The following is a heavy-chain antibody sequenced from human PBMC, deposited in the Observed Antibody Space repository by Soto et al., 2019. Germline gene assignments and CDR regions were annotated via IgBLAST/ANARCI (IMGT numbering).Heavy chain of an antibody. D-gene: IGHD6-19*01. V-gene: IGHV3-15*01. CDR3: TRESRDSSRWYGAFDI. Sequence: PGGSLRLSCAASGLTLTNAWMSWVRQAPGRGLEWVGRIKSKTDGGATDYAAPVKGRFTSSRDDSENTLYLQMNSLRTEDTAVYYCTRESRDSSRWYGAFDIWGQGTMVTVSS. CDR2: IKSKTDGGAT. J-gene: IGHJ3*02. CDR1: GLTLTNAW.